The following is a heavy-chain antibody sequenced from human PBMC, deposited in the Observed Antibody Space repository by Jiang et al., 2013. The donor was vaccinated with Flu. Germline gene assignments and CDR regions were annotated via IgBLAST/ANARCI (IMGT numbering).Heavy chain of an antibody. D-gene: IGHD2-2*01. CDR2: IIPILGIA. CDR3: ARMGNIVVVPAAFGEAWFDP. V-gene: IGHV1-69*04. CDR1: GGTFSSYA. Sequence: GAEVKKPGSSVKVSCKASGGTFSSYAISWVRQAPGQGLEWMGRIIPILGIANYAQKFQGRVTITADKSTSTAYMELSSLRSEDTAVYYCARMGNIVVVPAAFGEAWFDP. J-gene: IGHJ5*02.